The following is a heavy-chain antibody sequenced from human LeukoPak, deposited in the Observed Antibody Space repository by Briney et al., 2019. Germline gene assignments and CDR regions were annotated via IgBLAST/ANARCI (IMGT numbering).Heavy chain of an antibody. CDR2: IRYDGSNK. CDR1: GFTFSSYG. Sequence: QPGGSLRLSCAASGFTFSSYGMHWVRQAPGKGLEWVAFIRYDGSNKYYADSVKGRFTISGDNSKNTLYLQMNSLRAEDTAVYYCAKDGAFGTTVTTGDYWGQGTLVTVSS. J-gene: IGHJ4*02. V-gene: IGHV3-30*02. D-gene: IGHD4-17*01. CDR3: AKDGAFGTTVTTGDY.